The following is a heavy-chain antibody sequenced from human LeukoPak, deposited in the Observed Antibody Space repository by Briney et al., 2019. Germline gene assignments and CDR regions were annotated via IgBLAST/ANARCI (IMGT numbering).Heavy chain of an antibody. J-gene: IGHJ3*02. CDR2: IFTSGST. Sequence: KPSETLSLTCAVSGGSINNFYWSWIRQPAGKGLGWIGRIFTSGSTNYNASLKSRVTMSVDTSKNQFSLKLRSMTAADTAVYYCARAPVTVKDSFDIWGQGTMVTVSS. D-gene: IGHD4-11*01. CDR1: GGSINNFY. V-gene: IGHV4-4*07. CDR3: ARAPVTVKDSFDI.